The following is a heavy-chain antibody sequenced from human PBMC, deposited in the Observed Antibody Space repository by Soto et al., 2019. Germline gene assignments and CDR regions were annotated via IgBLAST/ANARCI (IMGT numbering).Heavy chain of an antibody. V-gene: IGHV3-66*01. CDR2: TYEGGGT. Sequence: GGSLRLSCAVSGFPLEKYGMNWVRQAPGEGLEWVSVTYEGGGTLYPDSVKGRFTISRDNSKNTVYLQMNSLRAEDTAVYSCARLYCSASSCYSFGAFDIRGQGTMVTVS. CDR3: ARLYCSASSCYSFGAFDI. J-gene: IGHJ3*02. D-gene: IGHD2-15*01. CDR1: GFPLEKYG.